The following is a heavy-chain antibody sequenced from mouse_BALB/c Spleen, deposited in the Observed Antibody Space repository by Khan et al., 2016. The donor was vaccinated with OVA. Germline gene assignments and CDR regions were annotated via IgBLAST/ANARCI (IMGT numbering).Heavy chain of an antibody. CDR1: GFTFSNYW. CDR3: TPLTGTDFDF. J-gene: IGHJ2*01. V-gene: IGHV6-6*02. D-gene: IGHD4-1*01. Sequence: EVKLEVSGGGLVQPGGSMKLSCVASGFTFSNYWMNWVRQSPEKGLEWVAEIRLTSNNSVTNYAESVKGRFTISRDDSKSSVYLQMNKVRVEDTGIDYCTPLTGTDFDFWGQGTTLTVSS. CDR2: IRLTSNNSVT.